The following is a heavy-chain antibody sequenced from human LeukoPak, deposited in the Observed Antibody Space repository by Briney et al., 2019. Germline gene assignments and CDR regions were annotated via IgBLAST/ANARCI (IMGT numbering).Heavy chain of an antibody. J-gene: IGHJ4*02. CDR1: GGSVGSGDYY. CDR2: IYYSGDI. Sequence: PSETLSLTCTVSGGSVGSGDYYWSWIRQSPGKGLEWIGLIYYSGDINYNSSLKSRVVISRDTSSNKFSLKLSSVTAADTAVYYCARDVGQGGGLWGRGTLVTVSS. V-gene: IGHV4-30-4*08. CDR3: ARDVGQGGGL. D-gene: IGHD2-15*01.